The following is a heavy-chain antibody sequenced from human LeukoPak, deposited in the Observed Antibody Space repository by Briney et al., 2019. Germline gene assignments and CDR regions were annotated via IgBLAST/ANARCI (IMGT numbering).Heavy chain of an antibody. J-gene: IGHJ4*02. CDR1: GDPHSRYY. V-gene: IGHV4-59*07. Sequence: PSDTLSLTCTLSGDPHSRYYWRWPRHPTGRGLELLGYIYYTGSANYNPSLNSRVTISVDTTRSQFSLKLSSVTAADTAVYYCARSGYSYGTGYYFDYWGQGTLVTVSS. CDR3: ARSGYSYGTGYYFDY. CDR2: IYYTGSA. D-gene: IGHD5-18*01.